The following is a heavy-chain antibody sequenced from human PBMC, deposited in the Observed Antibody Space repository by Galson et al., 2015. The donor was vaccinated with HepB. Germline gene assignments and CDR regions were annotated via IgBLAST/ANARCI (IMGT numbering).Heavy chain of an antibody. CDR2: IKSKIDGGTT. CDR1: DFTVNNAW. V-gene: IGHV3-15*07. J-gene: IGHJ4*02. D-gene: IGHD2/OR15-2a*01. Sequence: SLRLSCAASDFTVNNAWMNWVRQAPGKGLEWVGRIKSKIDGGTTDYAAPVKGRFTISRDDSKNTLYLQMNSLKTEDTAVYYCTTVSFSPGYWGQGTLVTVSS. CDR3: TTVSFSPGY.